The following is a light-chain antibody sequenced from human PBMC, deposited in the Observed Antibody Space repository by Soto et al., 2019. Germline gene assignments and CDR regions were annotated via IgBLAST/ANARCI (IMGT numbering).Light chain of an antibody. CDR2: GAS. V-gene: IGKV3-15*01. Sequence: EIVMTQSPATLSVPPGERATLSCRASQSVSTNLAGYQQKPGQAPRILIYGASTRATGIPATFSGSGSGTEFTLTISSLKSEDFAVYYCQQYNNWTTKKYTFGQWTKLESK. CDR1: QSVSTN. CDR3: QQYNNWTTKKYT. J-gene: IGKJ2*01.